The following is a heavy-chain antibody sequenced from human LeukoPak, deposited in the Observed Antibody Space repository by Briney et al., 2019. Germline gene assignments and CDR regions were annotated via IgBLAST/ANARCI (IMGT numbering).Heavy chain of an antibody. CDR3: ARDRVVVPAYYYYYGMDV. V-gene: IGHV1-69*04. D-gene: IGHD2-2*01. J-gene: IGHJ6*02. Sequence: GASVKVSCKASGGTFSSYAISWVRQAPGQGLEWMGRIIPILGIANYAQKFQGRVTITADKSTSTAYMELSSLRSEDTAVYYCARDRVVVPAYYYYYGMDVWGRGTTVTVSS. CDR1: GGTFSSYA. CDR2: IIPILGIA.